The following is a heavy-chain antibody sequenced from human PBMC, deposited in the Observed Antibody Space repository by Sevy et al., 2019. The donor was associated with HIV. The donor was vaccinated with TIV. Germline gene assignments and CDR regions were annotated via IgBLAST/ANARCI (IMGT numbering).Heavy chain of an antibody. CDR1: GFTFSSYG. J-gene: IGHJ6*02. CDR3: ARDLTGEYYYYYYGMDV. Sequence: GGSLRLSFAASGFTFSSYGMHWVRQAPGKGLEWVAVIWYDGSNKYYADSVKGRFTISRDNSKNTLYLQMNSLRAEDTAVYYCARDLTGEYYYYYYGMDVWGQGTTVTVSS. V-gene: IGHV3-33*01. CDR2: IWYDGSNK. D-gene: IGHD3-9*01.